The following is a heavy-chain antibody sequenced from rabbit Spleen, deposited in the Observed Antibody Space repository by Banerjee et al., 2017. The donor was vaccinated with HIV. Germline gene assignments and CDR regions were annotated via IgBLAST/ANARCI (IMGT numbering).Heavy chain of an antibody. Sequence: QEQLVESGGGLVRPEGSLKLSCTASGFSFSNKAVMCWVRQAPGKGLQWIACINAVTGKAVYATWAKGRFTCSKTSSTTVTLQMTRLTAADTATYFCARDTGTSFSSYGMDLWGPGTL. J-gene: IGHJ6*01. CDR2: INAVTGKA. V-gene: IGHV1S45*01. CDR1: GFSFSNKAV. CDR3: ARDTGTSFSSYGMDL. D-gene: IGHD8-1*01.